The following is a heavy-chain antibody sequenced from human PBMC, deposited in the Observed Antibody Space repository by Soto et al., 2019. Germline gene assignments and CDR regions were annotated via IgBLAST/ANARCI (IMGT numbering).Heavy chain of an antibody. D-gene: IGHD3-9*01. CDR3: AKDPPRAYLTGYSVDY. V-gene: IGHV3-23*01. Sequence: GGSLRLSCAASGFTFSSYAMSWVRQAPGKGLEWVSAISGRGGSTYYADSVKGRFTISRDNSKNTLYLQMNSLRAEDTAVFYWAKDPPRAYLTGYSVDYWGQGTLVTVSS. CDR1: GFTFSSYA. J-gene: IGHJ4*02. CDR2: ISGRGGST.